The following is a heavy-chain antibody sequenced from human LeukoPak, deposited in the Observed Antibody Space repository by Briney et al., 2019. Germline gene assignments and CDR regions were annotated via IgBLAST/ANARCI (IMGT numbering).Heavy chain of an antibody. Sequence: GGSLRLSCAASGFIFSRYWMTWVRQAPGKGLEWVAVISYDGSNKYYTDSVKGRFTISRDNSKNTLYLQMNSLRAEDTAVYYCAKDREGYYGSGGLDYWGQGTLVTVSS. V-gene: IGHV3-30*18. CDR2: ISYDGSNK. D-gene: IGHD3-10*01. CDR3: AKDREGYYGSGGLDY. J-gene: IGHJ4*02. CDR1: GFIFSRYW.